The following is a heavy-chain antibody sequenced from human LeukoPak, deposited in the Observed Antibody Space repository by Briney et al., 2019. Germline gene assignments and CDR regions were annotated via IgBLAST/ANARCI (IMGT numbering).Heavy chain of an antibody. D-gene: IGHD6-6*01. CDR2: ISSSGNSI. CDR3: ARANDSSSGYFDY. V-gene: IGHV3-11*04. CDR1: GFTFSDYY. Sequence: GGSLRLSCAASGFTFSDYYMSWIRQAPGKGLEWVSYISSSGNSISYADSVKGRFTISRDNAKNSLYLQMNSLRAEDTAVYYCARANDSSSGYFDYWGQGTLVTVSS. J-gene: IGHJ4*02.